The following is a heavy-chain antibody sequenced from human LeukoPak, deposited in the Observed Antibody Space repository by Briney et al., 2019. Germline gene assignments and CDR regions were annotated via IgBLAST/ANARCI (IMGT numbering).Heavy chain of an antibody. CDR2: ISSSSSYI. Sequence: PGGSLRLSCAASGFTFSSYSMNWVRQAPGKGLVWVSSISSSSSYIYYADSVKGRFTISRDSAKNSLYLQMNSLRAEDTAVYYCASWIAVAGKGDYWGQGTLVTVSS. D-gene: IGHD6-19*01. CDR1: GFTFSSYS. CDR3: ASWIAVAGKGDY. J-gene: IGHJ4*02. V-gene: IGHV3-21*01.